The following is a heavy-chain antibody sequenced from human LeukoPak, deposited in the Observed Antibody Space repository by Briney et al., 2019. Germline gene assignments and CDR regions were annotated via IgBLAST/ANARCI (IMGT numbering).Heavy chain of an antibody. D-gene: IGHD2-2*01. J-gene: IGHJ5*02. CDR3: ASSQGYCSSTSCGFWFDP. CDR2: MNPNSGNT. Sequence: ASVKVSCKASGYTFTSYDINWVRQATGKGLEWMGWMNPNSGNTGYAQKFQGRVTMTRNTSISTAYMELSSLRSEDTAVYYCASSQGYCSSTSCGFWFDPWGQGTLVTVSS. V-gene: IGHV1-8*01. CDR1: GYTFTSYD.